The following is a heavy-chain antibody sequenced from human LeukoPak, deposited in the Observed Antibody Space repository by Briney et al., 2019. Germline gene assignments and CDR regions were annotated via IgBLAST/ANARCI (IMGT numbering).Heavy chain of an antibody. Sequence: GGSLRLSCAASGFTFSSNWMSWVRQAPGKGLEWVANIKQDGSEKYYVDSVKGRFTISRDNAKNSLYLQMNSLRAEDTAVYYCARSGRFDYWGQGTLVTVSS. CDR2: IKQDGSEK. J-gene: IGHJ4*02. CDR3: ARSGRFDY. CDR1: GFTFSSNW. V-gene: IGHV3-7*01. D-gene: IGHD7-27*01.